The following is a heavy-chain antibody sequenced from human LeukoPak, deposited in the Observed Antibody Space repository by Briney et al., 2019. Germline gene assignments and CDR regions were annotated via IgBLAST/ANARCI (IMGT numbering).Heavy chain of an antibody. CDR2: ISWNSGSI. V-gene: IGHV3-9*01. Sequence: PGGSLRLSCAASGFTFDDYAMPWVRQAPGKGLEWVSGISWNSGSIGYADSVKGRFTTSRDNAKNSLYLQMNSLRAEDTALYYCAKAMGLYYYDSSGYLTWGQGTLVTVSS. D-gene: IGHD3-22*01. CDR3: AKAMGLYYYDSSGYLT. J-gene: IGHJ4*02. CDR1: GFTFDDYA.